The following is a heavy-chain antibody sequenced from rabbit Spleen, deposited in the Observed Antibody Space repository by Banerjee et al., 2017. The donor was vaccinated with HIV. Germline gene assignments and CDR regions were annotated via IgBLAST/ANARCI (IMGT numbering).Heavy chain of an antibody. J-gene: IGHJ6*01. V-gene: IGHV1S45*01. CDR2: IATGIDVP. CDR3: ARDTGSSFSSYGMDL. Sequence: EQLVEFGGCLVKSEGSLILIFTVSGLSFSIGCVIRLVLQVPGKGLEWIACIATGIDVPYYVNWATGRFTCSKTSSTTVTLQMTSLTAADTATYFCARDTGSSFSSYGMDLWGPGTLVTVS. D-gene: IGHD8-1*01. CDR1: GLSFSIGCV.